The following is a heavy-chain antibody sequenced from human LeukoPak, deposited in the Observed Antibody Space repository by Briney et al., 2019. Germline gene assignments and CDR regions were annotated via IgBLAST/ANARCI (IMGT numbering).Heavy chain of an antibody. D-gene: IGHD3-16*01. CDR1: GFTFSSCA. V-gene: IGHV3-23*01. Sequence: PGGSPRLSCEASGFTFSSCAMNWVRQAPGKGLEWVSAITGSGGSTYYADYVKGRLTISRDNSKNTLYLQMISLRAEDTAVYYCAKESPVHGGFDYWGQGTLVTVSS. CDR2: ITGSGGST. CDR3: AKESPVHGGFDY. J-gene: IGHJ4*02.